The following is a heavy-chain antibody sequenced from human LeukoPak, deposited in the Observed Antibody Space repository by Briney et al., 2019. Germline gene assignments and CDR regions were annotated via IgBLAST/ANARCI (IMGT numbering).Heavy chain of an antibody. V-gene: IGHV4-31*03. Sequence: SETLPLTCTVSGGSISSGGYYWSWIRQHPGKGLEWIGYIYYSGSTYYNPSLKSRVTISVDTSKNQFSLKLSSVTAADTAVYYCARGKLYCSGGSCWPYYFDYWGQGTLVTVSS. CDR3: ARGKLYCSGGSCWPYYFDY. CDR2: IYYSGST. D-gene: IGHD2-15*01. CDR1: GGSISSGGYY. J-gene: IGHJ4*02.